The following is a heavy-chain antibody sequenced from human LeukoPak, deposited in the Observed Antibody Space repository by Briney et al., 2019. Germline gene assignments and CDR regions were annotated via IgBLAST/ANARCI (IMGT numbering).Heavy chain of an antibody. D-gene: IGHD3-10*01. J-gene: IGHJ2*01. CDR3: ARGNPSRYYYGSGSYSMWRYFDL. CDR2: INHSGST. CDR1: GGSFSGYY. Sequence: SETLSLTCAVYGGSFSGYYWSWIRQPPGKGLEWIGEINHSGSTNYNPSLKSRVTIPVDTSKNQFSLKLSSVTAADTAVYYCARGNPSRYYYGSGSYSMWRYFDLWGRGTLVTVSS. V-gene: IGHV4-34*01.